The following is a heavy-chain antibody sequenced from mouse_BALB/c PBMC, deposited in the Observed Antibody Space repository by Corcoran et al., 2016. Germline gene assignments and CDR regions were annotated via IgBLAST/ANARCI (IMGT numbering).Heavy chain of an antibody. CDR1: GINIKDTN. CDR2: IDPANGNT. J-gene: IGHJ1*01. V-gene: IGHV14-3*02. CDR3: ASWDWYFDV. Sequence: EVQLQQSGAELVKPGASVKLSCPASGINIKDTNMHWVKQRPEEGLEWIGRIDPANGNTKYDPKSQGKATIPADTSSNTAYLQLSSLTSEDTAVYYCASWDWYFDVWGAGTTVTVSS.